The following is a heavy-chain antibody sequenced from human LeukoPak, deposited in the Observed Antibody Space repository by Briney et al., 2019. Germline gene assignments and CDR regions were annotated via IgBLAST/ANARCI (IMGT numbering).Heavy chain of an antibody. CDR1: GFTFSSYG. J-gene: IGHJ4*02. V-gene: IGHV3-30*18. CDR3: AKDLADTHSAAADY. CDR2: ISYDGSNK. D-gene: IGHD6-25*01. Sequence: GGSLRLSCAASGFTFSSYGMLWVRQAPGKGLEWVAVISYDGSNKYYADSVKGRFTISRDNSKNTLYLQMNSLRAEDTAVYYCAKDLADTHSAAADYWGQGTLVTVSS.